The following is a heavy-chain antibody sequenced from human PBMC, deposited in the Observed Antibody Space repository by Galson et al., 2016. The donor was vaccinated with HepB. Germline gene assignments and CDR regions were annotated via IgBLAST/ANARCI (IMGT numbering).Heavy chain of an antibody. J-gene: IGHJ6*02. Sequence: SVKVSCKASGYTFTTYGISWVRQAPGQGLEWMGWISAYNGNTNYAQKLQGRVTMTTDTPTSTAYMELRSLRSDVTAVYYCARDPRKIRYQLLEIYYYYYAMDVWGQGTTVTVSS. V-gene: IGHV1-18*01. D-gene: IGHD2-2*01. CDR2: ISAYNGNT. CDR1: GYTFTTYG. CDR3: ARDPRKIRYQLLEIYYYYYAMDV.